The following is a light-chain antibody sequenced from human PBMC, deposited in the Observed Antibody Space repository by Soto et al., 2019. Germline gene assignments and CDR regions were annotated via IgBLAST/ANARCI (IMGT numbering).Light chain of an antibody. J-gene: IGKJ1*01. CDR1: QSVSSNK. Sequence: EIVLTQSPGTLSLSPGERATLSCRASQSVSSNKLAWYQQKPGQRPRLLIYAASTRASGIPNRFSGSGSGTDFSLTISRLEPEDFAVYSCQQYGTSPRTFGQGTKVEIK. CDR3: QQYGTSPRT. CDR2: AAS. V-gene: IGKV3-20*01.